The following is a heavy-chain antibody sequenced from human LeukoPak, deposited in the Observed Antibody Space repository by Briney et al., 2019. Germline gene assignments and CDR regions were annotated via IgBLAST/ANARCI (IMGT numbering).Heavy chain of an antibody. D-gene: IGHD3-3*01. J-gene: IGHJ4*02. CDR1: GYTFTSYH. Sequence: ASVKVSCKASGYTFTSYHMHWVRQAPGQGLEWMGWINTNTGNPTYAQGFTGRFVFSLDTSVSTAYLQISSLKAEDTAVYYCARWDYDFWSGWSWTFDYWGQGTLVTVSS. CDR2: INTNTGNP. CDR3: ARWDYDFWSGWSWTFDY. V-gene: IGHV7-4-1*02.